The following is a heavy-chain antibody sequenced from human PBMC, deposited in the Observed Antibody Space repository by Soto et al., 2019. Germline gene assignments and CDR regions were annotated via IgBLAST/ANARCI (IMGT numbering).Heavy chain of an antibody. CDR1: GGSISSYY. CDR2: IYYSGST. Sequence: SETLSLTCTVSGGSISSYYWSWIRQPPGKGLEWIGYIYYSGSTNYNPSLKSRVTISVDTSKNQFSLKLSSVTAADTAVYYCARQKVVTLIHYWGQGPLVTVSS. J-gene: IGHJ4*02. V-gene: IGHV4-59*01. D-gene: IGHD2-21*02. CDR3: ARQKVVTLIHY.